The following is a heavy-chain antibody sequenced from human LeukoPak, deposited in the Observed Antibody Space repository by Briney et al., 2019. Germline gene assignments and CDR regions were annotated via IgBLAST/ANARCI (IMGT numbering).Heavy chain of an antibody. J-gene: IGHJ2*01. CDR3: ARVFNDWYFDL. Sequence: PSETLSLTCTVSGGSISSGSYYWSWIRQPAGKGLEWIGRIYTSGSTNYNPSLKSRVTISVDTSKNQFSLKLSSVTAADTAVYYCARVFNDWYFDLWGRGTLVTVSS. CDR1: GGSISSGSYY. V-gene: IGHV4-61*02. CDR2: IYTSGST.